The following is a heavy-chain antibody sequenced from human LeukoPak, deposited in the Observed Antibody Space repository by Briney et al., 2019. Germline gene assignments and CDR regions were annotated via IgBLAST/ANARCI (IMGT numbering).Heavy chain of an antibody. D-gene: IGHD3-3*01. CDR3: ARGARITIFGVAPSMSISYYYYMDV. J-gene: IGHJ6*03. CDR2: IYYSGST. CDR1: GGSFSGYY. Sequence: KASETLSLTCAVYGGSFSGYYWSWIRQPPGKGLEWLGIIYYSGSTFYNPSLKSRVTISVDTSKNQFSLKLSSVTAADTAVYYCARGARITIFGVAPSMSISYYYYMDVWGKGTTVTVSS. V-gene: IGHV4-34*01.